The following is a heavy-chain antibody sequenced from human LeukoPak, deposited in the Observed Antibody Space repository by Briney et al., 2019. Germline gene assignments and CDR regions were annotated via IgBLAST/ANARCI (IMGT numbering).Heavy chain of an antibody. V-gene: IGHV4-61*02. CDR3: ARGLYSSSWSTLHYFDY. CDR1: GGSISSGSYY. D-gene: IGHD6-13*01. J-gene: IGHJ4*02. Sequence: SQTLSLTCTVSGGSISSGSYYWSWIRQPAGKGLEWIGRIYTSGSTNYNPSLKSRVTISVDTSKNQFSLKLSSVTAADTAVYYCARGLYSSSWSTLHYFDYWGQGTLVTVSS. CDR2: IYTSGST.